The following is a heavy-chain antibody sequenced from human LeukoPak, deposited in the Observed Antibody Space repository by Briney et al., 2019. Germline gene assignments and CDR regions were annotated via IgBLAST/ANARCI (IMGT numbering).Heavy chain of an antibody. D-gene: IGHD3-10*01. CDR3: VVTEYYGSGSRLFDY. CDR1: GFTFSSYW. Sequence: GGSLRLSCAASGFTFSSYWMSWVRQAPGKGLEWVANIKQDGSEKYYVDSVKGRFTISRDNAKNSLYLQMNSLRAEDTAVYYCVVTEYYGSGSRLFDYWGQGTLVTVSS. J-gene: IGHJ4*02. V-gene: IGHV3-7*01. CDR2: IKQDGSEK.